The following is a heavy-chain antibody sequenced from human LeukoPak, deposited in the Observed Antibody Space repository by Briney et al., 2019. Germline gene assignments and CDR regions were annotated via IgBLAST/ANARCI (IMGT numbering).Heavy chain of an antibody. D-gene: IGHD3-22*01. V-gene: IGHV4-39*01. J-gene: IGHJ5*01. CDR3: VRLHDSRGYYSDS. Sequence: PSETLSLTCTVSGGSIISGSFYWGWIRQPPGKGLKWIGLNSYSGNSYYNPSLKSRVTVSVDTSNNLFSLMLSSVTAADTAVYYCVRLHDSRGYYSDSWGQGTLVTVSS. CDR1: GGSIISGSFY. CDR2: NSYSGNS.